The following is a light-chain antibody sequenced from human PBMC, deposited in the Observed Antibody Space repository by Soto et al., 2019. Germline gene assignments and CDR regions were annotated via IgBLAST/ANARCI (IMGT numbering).Light chain of an antibody. CDR2: DVN. CDR1: SSDIGGYDY. CDR3: TSYASGSSHVV. J-gene: IGLJ2*01. Sequence: QSALTQPASVSGSPGQSITLSCTGTSSDIGGYDYVSWYQRHPGKAPKLIIYDVNNRPSGVSNRFSGSKSGNTASLTISGLQTEDEDGSYCTSYASGSSHVVFGGGTQLTVL. V-gene: IGLV2-14*01.